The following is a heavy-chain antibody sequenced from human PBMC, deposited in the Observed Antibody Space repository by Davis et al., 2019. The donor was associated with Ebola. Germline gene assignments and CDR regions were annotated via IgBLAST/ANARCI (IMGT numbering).Heavy chain of an antibody. Sequence: MPSETLSLTCEVSGASISSGSWWSWVRQSPGKGLEWIGEIYHSGATNYNPSLKSRVTISVDSSKNQFSLKLDSVTAADTAVYYCARGWDSSGWQNWGQGILVTVSS. CDR3: ARGWDSSGWQN. CDR2: IYHSGAT. D-gene: IGHD6-19*01. J-gene: IGHJ4*02. CDR1: GASISSGSW. V-gene: IGHV4-4*02.